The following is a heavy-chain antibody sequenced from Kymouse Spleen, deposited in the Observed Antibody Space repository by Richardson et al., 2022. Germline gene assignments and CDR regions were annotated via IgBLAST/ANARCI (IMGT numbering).Heavy chain of an antibody. J-gene: IGHJ4*02. CDR1: GGSISSSSYY. CDR3: ARQRDSSWFDY. V-gene: IGHV4-39*01. Sequence: QLQLQESGPGLVKPSETLSLTCTVSGGSISSSSYYWGWIRQPPGKGLEWIGSIYYSGSTYYNPSLKSRVTISVDTSKNQFSLKLSSVTAADTAVYYCARQRDSSWFDYWGQGTLVTVSS. D-gene: IGHD6-13*01. CDR2: IYYSGST.